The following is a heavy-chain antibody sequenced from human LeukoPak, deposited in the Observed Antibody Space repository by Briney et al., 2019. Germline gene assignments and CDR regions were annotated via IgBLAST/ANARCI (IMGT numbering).Heavy chain of an antibody. CDR3: AKEIRYFDPWY. V-gene: IGHV3-33*06. Sequence: GGSLRLSCAASGFTFSSYGMHWVRQAPGKGLEWVAVIWYDGSNKYYADSVKGRFTISRDNSKNTLYLQMNSLRAEDTAVYYCAKEIRYFDPWYWGQGTLVTVSS. D-gene: IGHD3-9*01. CDR2: IWYDGSNK. CDR1: GFTFSSYG. J-gene: IGHJ4*02.